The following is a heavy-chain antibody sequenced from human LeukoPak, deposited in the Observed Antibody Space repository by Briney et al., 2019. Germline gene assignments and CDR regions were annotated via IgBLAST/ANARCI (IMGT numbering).Heavy chain of an antibody. D-gene: IGHD1-14*01. Sequence: SETLSLTCAVYGGSFSGYYWSWIRQPPGKGLEWIGEINHSGSTNYNPSLKSRVTISVDRSKNQFSLKLSSVTAADTAVYYCARAAEIRSDAFDIWGQGTMVTVSS. J-gene: IGHJ3*02. CDR2: INHSGST. CDR3: ARAAEIRSDAFDI. V-gene: IGHV4-34*01. CDR1: GGSFSGYY.